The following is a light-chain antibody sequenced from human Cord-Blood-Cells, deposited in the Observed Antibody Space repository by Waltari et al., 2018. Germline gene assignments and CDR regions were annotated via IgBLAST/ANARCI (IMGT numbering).Light chain of an antibody. J-gene: IGLJ3*02. Sequence: TSSDVGGYNYVSWYQQHPGKAPKLMIYEVSKRPSGVPDRFSGSKSGNTASLTVSGLQAEDEADYYCSSYAGSNNFWVFGGGTKLTVL. CDR3: SSYAGSNNFWV. V-gene: IGLV2-8*01. CDR2: EVS. CDR1: SSDVGGYNY.